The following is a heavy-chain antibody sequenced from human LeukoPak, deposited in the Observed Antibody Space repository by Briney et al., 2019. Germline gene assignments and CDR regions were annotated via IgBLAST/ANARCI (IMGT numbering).Heavy chain of an antibody. CDR1: GFTFSSYA. Sequence: GGSLRLSCAASGFTFSSYAMSWVRQAPGKGLEWVSAISGSGSSTNYADPVKGRFTIPRDNSKNTLYLQMNSLRAEDTAVYYCAKIGWSSDYWGQGTLVTVSS. CDR2: ISGSGSST. V-gene: IGHV3-23*01. D-gene: IGHD6-19*01. CDR3: AKIGWSSDY. J-gene: IGHJ4*02.